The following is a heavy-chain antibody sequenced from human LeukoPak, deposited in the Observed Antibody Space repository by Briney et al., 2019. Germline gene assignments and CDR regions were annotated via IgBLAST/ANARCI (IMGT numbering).Heavy chain of an antibody. J-gene: IGHJ6*03. D-gene: IGHD4-17*01. V-gene: IGHV4-59*01. CDR3: ARSEDSDYGDYEYYYYYMDV. CDR2: IYYSGST. Sequence: SETLSLTRTVSGGSISSYYWSWLRQPPGKGLEWIGYIYYSGSTNYNPSLKSRVTISVDTSKNQFSLKLSSVTAADTAVYYCARSEDSDYGDYEYYYYYMDVWGKGTTVTVSS. CDR1: GGSISSYY.